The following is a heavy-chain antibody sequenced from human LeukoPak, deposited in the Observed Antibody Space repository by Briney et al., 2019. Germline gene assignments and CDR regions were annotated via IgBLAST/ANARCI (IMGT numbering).Heavy chain of an antibody. CDR3: ARGGNCSDGSCYSDRGWFDP. V-gene: IGHV4-59*01. Sequence: SETLSLTCTVSGGSISSYYWSWIRQPPGKGLEWIGYIYYSGSTNYNPSLKSRVTISVDTSKNQFSLKLSSVTAAETAVYYCARGGNCSDGSCYSDRGWFDPWGQGTLVTVSS. CDR2: IYYSGST. D-gene: IGHD2-15*01. J-gene: IGHJ5*02. CDR1: GGSISSYY.